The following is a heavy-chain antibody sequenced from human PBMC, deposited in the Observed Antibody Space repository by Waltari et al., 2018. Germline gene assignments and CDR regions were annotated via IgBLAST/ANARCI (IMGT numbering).Heavy chain of an antibody. CDR3: ATEGPINS. V-gene: IGHV1-69*04. CDR2: ISPIPGIA. CDR1: GGTLSSYS. J-gene: IGHJ4*02. Sequence: QVQLVQSGAEVKKPGSSVKVSCKASGGTLSSYSISWVRQAPGQGLEWMGRISPIPGIANYAQKFQGRVTMTADKSTSTAYMELSSLRSEDTAVYYCATEGPINSWGQGTLVTVSS.